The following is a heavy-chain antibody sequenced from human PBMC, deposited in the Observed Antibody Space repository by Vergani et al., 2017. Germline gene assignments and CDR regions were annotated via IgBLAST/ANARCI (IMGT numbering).Heavy chain of an antibody. CDR2: INPNSGDK. V-gene: IGHV1-2*06. CDR1: GYTFTVYY. J-gene: IGHJ4*02. D-gene: IGHD3-3*01. CDR3: ARQLGDFWSGSSIDY. Sequence: QVQLVQSGAEVKKPGASVKVSCKASGYTFTVYYIHWVRLAPGQGLEWKGRINPNSGDKNYAQKFQGRVTMTRDTSISTAYMELSRLRSDDTAVYYCARQLGDFWSGSSIDYWGQGTLVTVSS.